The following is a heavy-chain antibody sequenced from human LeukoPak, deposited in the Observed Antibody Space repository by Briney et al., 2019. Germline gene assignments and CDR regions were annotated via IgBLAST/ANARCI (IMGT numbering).Heavy chain of an antibody. CDR1: GGSISSSSYY. CDR2: IYYSGST. D-gene: IGHD5-12*01. J-gene: IGHJ4*02. V-gene: IGHV4-39*01. CDR3: ARHGGYSGYDLWWLDY. Sequence: SETLSLTCTVSGGSISSSSYYWGWIRQPPGKGLEWIGSIYYSGSTYYNPSLKSRVTISVDTSKNQFSLKLSSVTAADTAVYYCARHGGYSGYDLWWLDYWGQGTLVTVSS.